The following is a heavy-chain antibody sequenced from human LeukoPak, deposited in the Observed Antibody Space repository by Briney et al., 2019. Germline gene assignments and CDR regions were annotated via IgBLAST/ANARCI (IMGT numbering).Heavy chain of an antibody. J-gene: IGHJ3*02. D-gene: IGHD2-8*02. CDR2: TYYRSKWYN. Sequence: SQTLSLTCAISGDSVSSNSAAWNWIRQSPSRGLEWLGRTYYRSKWYNDYAVSVKSRITINPDTSKNQFSLQLNSVTPEDTAVYYCARDFILVPAGGGDAFDIWGQGTMVTVSS. CDR3: ARDFILVPAGGGDAFDI. CDR1: GDSVSSNSAA. V-gene: IGHV6-1*01.